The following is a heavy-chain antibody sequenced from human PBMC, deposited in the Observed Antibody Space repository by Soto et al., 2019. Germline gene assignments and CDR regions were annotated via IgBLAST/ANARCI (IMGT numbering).Heavy chain of an antibody. CDR1: GFTFSSHG. V-gene: IGHV3-30-3*01. J-gene: IGHJ4*02. CDR3: ARDPGFLEWLPIAYFDF. Sequence: VQLVEFGGGVVQPGESLRLSCAASGFTFSSHGIHWVRQAPGKGLEWVAEISYEGTNKYYAESMKGRFTISRDNSKNTLFLEMNNLRPEDTAIYYCARDPGFLEWLPIAYFDFWGQGTLVTVSS. CDR2: ISYEGTNK. D-gene: IGHD3-3*01.